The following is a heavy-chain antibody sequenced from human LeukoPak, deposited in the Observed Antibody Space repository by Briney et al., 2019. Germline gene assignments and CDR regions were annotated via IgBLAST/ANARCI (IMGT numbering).Heavy chain of an antibody. Sequence: GASVKVSCKVSGYTLTELSMHWVRQAPGKGLEWMGGFDPEDGETIYAQKFQGRVTMAEDTSTDTAYMELSSLRSEDTAVYYCATSLPPYYDISSYFDYWGQGTLVTVSS. CDR2: FDPEDGET. J-gene: IGHJ4*02. CDR3: ATSLPPYYDISSYFDY. V-gene: IGHV1-24*01. D-gene: IGHD3-9*01. CDR1: GYTLTELS.